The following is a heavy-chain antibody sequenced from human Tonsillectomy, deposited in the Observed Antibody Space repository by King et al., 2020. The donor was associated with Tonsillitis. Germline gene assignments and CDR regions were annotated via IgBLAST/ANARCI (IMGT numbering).Heavy chain of an antibody. V-gene: IGHV1-8*01. CDR1: AYTFTSYD. J-gene: IGHJ6*02. Sequence: QLVQSGAEVKKPGASVKVSCKASAYTFTSYDIIWVRQATGQGLEWMGWMNPNSGNTGYAQKFQGRVTMTRNTSISTAYMELSSLRSDDTAVYYCARIGRDGYSAYYYYGMDVWGQGTTVTVSS. D-gene: IGHD5-24*01. CDR3: ARIGRDGYSAYYYYGMDV. CDR2: MNPNSGNT.